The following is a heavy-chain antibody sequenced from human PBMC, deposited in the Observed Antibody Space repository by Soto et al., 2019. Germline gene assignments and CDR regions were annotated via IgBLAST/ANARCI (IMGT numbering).Heavy chain of an antibody. J-gene: IGHJ4*02. CDR3: ARAPDY. V-gene: IGHV4-30-2*01. Sequence: QLQLLESGSGLVKPSQTLSLTCAVSGGSISSGGYSWGWIRQPPGKCLEWIGYIYHSVSTYYNPSLKTRVTISVDRSKNQFSLRLSSVTAADTAVYYCARAPDYWGQGTLVTVSS. CDR2: IYHSVST. CDR1: GGSISSGGYS.